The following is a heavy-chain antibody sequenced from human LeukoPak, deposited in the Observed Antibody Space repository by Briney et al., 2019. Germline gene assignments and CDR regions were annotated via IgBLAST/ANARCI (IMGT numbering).Heavy chain of an antibody. CDR2: IYYSGST. V-gene: IGHV4-59*12. Sequence: PSETLSLTCTVSGGPISSYYWSWIRQPPGKGLEWIGYIYYSGSTNYNPSLKSRVTISVDTSKNQFSLKLSSVTAADTAVYYCAREKVSTLDYWGQGTLVTVSS. J-gene: IGHJ4*02. CDR3: AREKVSTLDY. CDR1: GGPISSYY.